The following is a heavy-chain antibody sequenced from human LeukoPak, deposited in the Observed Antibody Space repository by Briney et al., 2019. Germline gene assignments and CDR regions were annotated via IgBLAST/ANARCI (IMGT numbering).Heavy chain of an antibody. J-gene: IGHJ5*02. Sequence: GGSLRLSCAAFGFTFSSYSMNWVRQAPGKGLEWVSSISSSSSYIYYADSVKGRFTISRDNAKNSLYLQMNSLRAEDTAVYYCARDQYYYDSSGYYFPTDWFDPWGQGTLVTVSS. V-gene: IGHV3-21*01. CDR2: ISSSSSYI. D-gene: IGHD3-22*01. CDR3: ARDQYYYDSSGYYFPTDWFDP. CDR1: GFTFSSYS.